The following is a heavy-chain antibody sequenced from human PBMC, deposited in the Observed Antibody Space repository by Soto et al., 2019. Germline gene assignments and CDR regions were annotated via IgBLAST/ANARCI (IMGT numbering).Heavy chain of an antibody. D-gene: IGHD7-27*01. J-gene: IGHJ3*02. V-gene: IGHV3-66*02. CDR2: IYSGGST. CDR3: ARVPELTGHALDI. Sequence: GGSLRLSCAASGFTVSSNYMSWVRQAPGKGLEWVSVIYSGGSTYYADSVKGRFTISRDNSKNTLYLQMNSLRAEDTAVYYCARVPELTGHALDIWGQGTMVTVSS. CDR1: GFTVSSNY.